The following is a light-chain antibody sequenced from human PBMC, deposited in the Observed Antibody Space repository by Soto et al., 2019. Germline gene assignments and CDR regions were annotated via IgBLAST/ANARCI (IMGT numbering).Light chain of an antibody. CDR2: EDN. CDR3: QSYDSSNYV. Sequence: NFMLTQPHSVSESPGKTVTISCTRSSGSIASNYVQWYQQRPGSAPTTVIYEDNQRPSGVPDRFPGSIDSSSNSASLTISGLKTEDEADYYCQSYDSSNYVFGTG. CDR1: SGSIASNY. J-gene: IGLJ1*01. V-gene: IGLV6-57*03.